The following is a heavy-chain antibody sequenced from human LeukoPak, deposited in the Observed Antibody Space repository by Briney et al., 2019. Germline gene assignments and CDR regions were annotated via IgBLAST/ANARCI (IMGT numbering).Heavy chain of an antibody. D-gene: IGHD3-10*01. CDR1: GYTFTDSY. J-gene: IGHJ4*02. CDR3: VRSPIGASAY. Sequence: ASVKVSCKPSGYTFTDSYIHWVRQAPGVGLQWMGWISPNNGDTRYAEDFQDRFTMTRDTSISTAYMELTGLTPDDTAVYYCVRSPIGASAYWGRGTLVTVSS. V-gene: IGHV1-2*02. CDR2: ISPNNGDT.